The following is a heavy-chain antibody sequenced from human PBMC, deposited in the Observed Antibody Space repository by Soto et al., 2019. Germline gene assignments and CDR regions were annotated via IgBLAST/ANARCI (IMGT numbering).Heavy chain of an antibody. Sequence: EVQLVESGGGLVKPGGSLRLSCAASGFTFSSYSMNWVRQAPGKGLEWVSSISSSTRYIYYEDSVKGRFTISRDNAKNSLYLQMNSLRAEDTAVYYCARIDCSMTSCSQIGIDYWGQGTLVTGSS. CDR3: ARIDCSMTSCSQIGIDY. J-gene: IGHJ4*02. V-gene: IGHV3-21*01. CDR1: GFTFSSYS. D-gene: IGHD2-2*01. CDR2: ISSSTRYI.